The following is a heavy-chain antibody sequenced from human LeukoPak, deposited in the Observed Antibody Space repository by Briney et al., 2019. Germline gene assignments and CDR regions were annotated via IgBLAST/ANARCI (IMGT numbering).Heavy chain of an antibody. D-gene: IGHD1-26*01. CDR2: IYYSGST. CDR1: GGSISSYY. CDR3: ARGGRWGWELLGIFDY. J-gene: IGHJ4*02. V-gene: IGHV4-59*08. Sequence: SETLSLTCTVSGGSISSYYWSWIRQPPGKGLEWIGYIYYSGSTNYNPSLKSRVTISVDTSKNQFSLKLSSVTAADTAVYYCARGGRWGWELLGIFDYWGQGTLVTVSS.